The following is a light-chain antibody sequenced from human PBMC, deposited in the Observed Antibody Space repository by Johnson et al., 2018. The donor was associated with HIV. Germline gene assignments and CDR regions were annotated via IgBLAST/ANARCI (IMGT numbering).Light chain of an antibody. Sequence: QSVLTQPPSVSAAPGQKVTISCSGSSSNIGNNYVSWYQQLPGTAPKLLIYDNNKRPSGIPDRFSGSKSGTSATLGITGLQTGDEADYYCGTWDSSLSAGVFGTWPKVTVL. CDR3: GTWDSSLSAGV. CDR2: DNN. CDR1: SSNIGNNY. J-gene: IGLJ1*01. V-gene: IGLV1-51*01.